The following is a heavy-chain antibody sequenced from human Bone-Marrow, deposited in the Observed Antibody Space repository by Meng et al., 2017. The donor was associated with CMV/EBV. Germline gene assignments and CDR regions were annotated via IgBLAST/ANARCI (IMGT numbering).Heavy chain of an antibody. Sequence: ASVKVSCKASGHTFTSYYMHWVRQAPGQGLEWMGIINPSGGSTSYAQKFQGRVTMTRDTSTSTVYMELSSLRSEDTAVYYCARDLGNSVIVVVPAARRMWDYYYGMDVWGQGTTVTVYS. D-gene: IGHD2-2*01. J-gene: IGHJ6*01. V-gene: IGHV1-46*01. CDR2: INPSGGST. CDR1: GHTFTSYY. CDR3: ARDLGNSVIVVVPAARRMWDYYYGMDV.